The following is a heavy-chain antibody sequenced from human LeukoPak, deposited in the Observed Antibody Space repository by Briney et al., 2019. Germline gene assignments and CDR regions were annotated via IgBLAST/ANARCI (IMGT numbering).Heavy chain of an antibody. V-gene: IGHV3-7*01. CDR3: ARSYRWYHEY. CDR1: GFTFSSYW. CDR2: INHHGNEM. Sequence: PGGSLRLSCSDSGFTFSSYWMAWVRHAPGKGLEWVANINHHGNEMYYEDSVKGRFTISRDNAKNSLYLQMNSLRAEDTAVYYCARSYRWYHEYWGQGTLVTVSS. J-gene: IGHJ4*02. D-gene: IGHD3-10*01.